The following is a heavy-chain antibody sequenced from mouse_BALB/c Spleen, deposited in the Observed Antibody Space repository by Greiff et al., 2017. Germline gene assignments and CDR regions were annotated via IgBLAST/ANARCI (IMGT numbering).Heavy chain of an antibody. D-gene: IGHD1-1*01. CDR3: ARVYYYGSSYYFDY. J-gene: IGHJ2*01. CDR1: GFTFTDYY. CDR2: IRNKANGYTT. Sequence: EVHLVESGGGLVQPGGSLRLSCATSGFTFTDYYMSWVRQPPGKALEWLGFIRNKANGYTTEYSASVKGRFTISRDNSQSILYLQMNTLRAEDSATYYCARVYYYGSSYYFDYWGQGTTLTVSS. V-gene: IGHV7-3*02.